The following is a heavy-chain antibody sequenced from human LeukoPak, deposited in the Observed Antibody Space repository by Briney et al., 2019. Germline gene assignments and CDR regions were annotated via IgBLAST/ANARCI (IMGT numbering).Heavy chain of an antibody. CDR1: GGTFSSYA. D-gene: IGHD3-22*01. Sequence: ASVKVSCKASGGTFSSYAISLVRQAPGQGLEWMGGIIPIFGTANYAQKFQGRVTITADESTSTAYTELSSLRSEDTAVYYCARGSGDYYDSSGYSADAFDIWGRGTMVTVSS. J-gene: IGHJ3*02. V-gene: IGHV1-69*01. CDR3: ARGSGDYYDSSGYSADAFDI. CDR2: IIPIFGTA.